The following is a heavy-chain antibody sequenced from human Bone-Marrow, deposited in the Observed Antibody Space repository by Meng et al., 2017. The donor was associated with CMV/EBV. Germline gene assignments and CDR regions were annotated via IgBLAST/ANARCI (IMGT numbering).Heavy chain of an antibody. CDR3: ARGYYDFWSGYFAFAI. Sequence: SETLSLTCAVYGGSFSGYYWSWIRQPPGKGLEWIGEINHSGSTNYNPSLKSRVTISVDTSKNQFSLKLSSVTAADTAVYYCARGYYDFWSGYFAFAIWGQGPRVTGSS. CDR1: GGSFSGYY. V-gene: IGHV4-34*01. J-gene: IGHJ3*02. D-gene: IGHD3-3*01. CDR2: INHSGST.